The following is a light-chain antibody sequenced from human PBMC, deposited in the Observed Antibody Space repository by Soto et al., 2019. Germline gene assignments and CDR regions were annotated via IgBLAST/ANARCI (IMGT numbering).Light chain of an antibody. CDR3: SSYVVSNNVV. CDR2: EVS. Sequence: QSALTQPPSASGSPGQSVTISCTGTSSDVGGYNYVSWYQQHPGKAPKVMIYEVSKRPSGVPDRFSGSKSGNTASLTVSGLQAGDEADYYCSSYVVSNNVVFGGGTQLTVL. J-gene: IGLJ2*01. V-gene: IGLV2-8*01. CDR1: SSDVGGYNY.